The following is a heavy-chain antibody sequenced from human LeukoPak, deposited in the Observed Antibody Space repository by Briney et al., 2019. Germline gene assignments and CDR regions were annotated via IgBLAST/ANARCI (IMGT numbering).Heavy chain of an antibody. V-gene: IGHV3-23*01. D-gene: IGHD3-22*01. Sequence: GGSLRLSCAASGFTFSTYAMSWVRQGPGEGLGWGSAISGSGGSTYYADSVKGRFTISRDNSKNTVYLQLNSLRAEATAVYYCSRRTYDSSGYDNWGQGTLITVS. CDR2: ISGSGGST. J-gene: IGHJ4*01. CDR3: SRRTYDSSGYDN. CDR1: GFTFSTYA.